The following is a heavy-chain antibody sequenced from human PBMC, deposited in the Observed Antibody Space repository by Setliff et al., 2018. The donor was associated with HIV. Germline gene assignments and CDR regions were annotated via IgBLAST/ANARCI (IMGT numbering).Heavy chain of an antibody. CDR3: ARSSAAGGGWFGELWITYYFDS. D-gene: IGHD3-10*01. CDR2: ISHSGST. J-gene: IGHJ4*02. Sequence: GSLRLSCAASGFTFSSYSMNWVRQAPGKGLEWIGEISHSGSTNYNPSLKSRVTVSVDSSKNQFSLRLTSVTAADTAVYFCARSSAAGGGWFGELWITYYFDSWGQGTLVTVSS. CDR1: GFTFSSYS. V-gene: IGHV4-34*01.